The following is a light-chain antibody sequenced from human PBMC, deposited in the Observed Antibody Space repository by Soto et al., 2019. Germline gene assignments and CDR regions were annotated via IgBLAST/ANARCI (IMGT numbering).Light chain of an antibody. CDR2: DVS. J-gene: IGKJ5*01. CDR1: QSISGW. V-gene: IGKV1-5*01. CDR3: QHYDSYPIT. Sequence: DIQMTQSPSTLSASVGDRVTITCRASQSISGWLAWYQQRPGKAPNLLIFDVSSLESGVPSRFSGSGYGTEFTLTISSLQPDDFATYYCQHYDSYPITFGQGTRLDIK.